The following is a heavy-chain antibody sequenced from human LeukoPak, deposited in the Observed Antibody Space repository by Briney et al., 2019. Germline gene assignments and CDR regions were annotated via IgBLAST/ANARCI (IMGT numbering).Heavy chain of an antibody. D-gene: IGHD2-2*01. J-gene: IGHJ6*02. CDR1: GFTFDDYA. CDR2: ISWNSGSI. V-gene: IGHV3-9*01. CDR3: AKDISNCSSTSCFYYYYGMDV. Sequence: GRSLRLSCAASGFTFDDYAMHWVRQAPGKGLEWVSGISWNSGSIGYADSVKGRFTISRDNAKNSLYLQMNSLRAEDTALHYCAKDISNCSSTSCFYYYYGMDVWGQGTTVTVSS.